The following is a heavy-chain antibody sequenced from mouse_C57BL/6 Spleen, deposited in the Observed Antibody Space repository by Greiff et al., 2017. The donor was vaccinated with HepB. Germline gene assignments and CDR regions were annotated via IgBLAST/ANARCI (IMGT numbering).Heavy chain of an antibody. V-gene: IGHV1-26*01. Sequence: VQLQQSGPELVKPGASVKISCKASGYTFTDYYMNWVKQSHGKSLEWIGDINPNNGGTSYNQKFKGKATLTVDKSSSTAYMELRSLTSEDSAVYYCARPLLLRTRYFDVWGTGTTVTVSS. CDR2: INPNNGGT. CDR1: GYTFTDYY. J-gene: IGHJ1*03. D-gene: IGHD1-1*01. CDR3: ARPLLLRTRYFDV.